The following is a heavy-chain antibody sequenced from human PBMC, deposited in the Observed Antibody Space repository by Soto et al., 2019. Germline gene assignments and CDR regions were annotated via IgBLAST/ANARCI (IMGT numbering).Heavy chain of an antibody. D-gene: IGHD2-15*01. CDR2: ISYNGGNR. J-gene: IGHJ6*02. CDR3: ARGDREDTAVVIGVRPGEYGVDV. CDR1: GFTFSNYA. V-gene: IGHV3-30*04. Sequence: QVQLVESGGGVVQPGRSLRLSCAASGFTFSNYAMHWVRQAPGKGLECVAVISYNGGNRFYRDYVKGRFTISTDNSKNTVHLQIDSLRYEDAAVYYCARGDREDTAVVIGVRPGEYGVDVWGQGTTVTVSS.